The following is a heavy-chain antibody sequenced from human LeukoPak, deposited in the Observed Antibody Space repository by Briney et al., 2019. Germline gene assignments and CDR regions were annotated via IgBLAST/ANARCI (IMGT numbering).Heavy chain of an antibody. CDR3: ARDPGYGSDWYFDL. Sequence: PGGSLRLSCAASGFTFSSYSMNWVRQAPGKGLEWVSCISSSSGYIYYADSVKGRFTISRDNAKNSLYLQMNTLRAEDTAVYYCARDPGYGSDWYFDLRGRGTLVTVSS. D-gene: IGHD3-10*01. V-gene: IGHV3-21*01. J-gene: IGHJ2*01. CDR2: ISSSSGYI. CDR1: GFTFSSYS.